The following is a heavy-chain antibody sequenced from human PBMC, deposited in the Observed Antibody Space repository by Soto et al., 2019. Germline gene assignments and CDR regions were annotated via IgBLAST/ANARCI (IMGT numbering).Heavy chain of an antibody. CDR1: GYTFTSYA. CDR2: INAGNGNT. Sequence: GASVKVSCKASGYTFTSYAMHWVRQAPGQRLEWMGWINAGNGNTKYSQKFQGRVTITRDTSASTAYMELSSLGSEDTAVYYCARDQGAAVAGYYYFDYWGQGALVTVSS. J-gene: IGHJ4*02. CDR3: ARDQGAAVAGYYYFDY. D-gene: IGHD6-19*01. V-gene: IGHV1-3*01.